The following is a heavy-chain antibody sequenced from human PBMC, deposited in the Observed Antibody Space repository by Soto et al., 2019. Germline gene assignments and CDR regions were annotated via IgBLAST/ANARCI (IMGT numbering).Heavy chain of an antibody. CDR1: GGTFSSYA. J-gene: IGHJ5*02. CDR3: ARGHSHDSSGYYYGYNWFDP. Sequence: QVQLVQSGAEVKKPGSLVKVSCKASGGTFSSYAISWVRQAPGQGLEWMGGIIPIFGTANYAQKFQGRVTITADESTSTAYMELSSLRSEDTAVYYCARGHSHDSSGYYYGYNWFDPWGQGTLVTVSS. CDR2: IIPIFGTA. D-gene: IGHD3-22*01. V-gene: IGHV1-69*12.